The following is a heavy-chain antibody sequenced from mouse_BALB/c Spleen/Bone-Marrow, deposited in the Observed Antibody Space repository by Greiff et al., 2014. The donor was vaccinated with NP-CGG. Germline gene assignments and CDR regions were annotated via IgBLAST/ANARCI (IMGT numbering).Heavy chain of an antibody. D-gene: IGHD2-3*01. V-gene: IGHV1S29*02. Sequence: DVHLVESGPELVKPGASVKKSCKASGHTFTDYNMHWVKQSHGRSLEWIGYIYPYNGGTGYNQKFKSKATLTVDNSSSTAYMELRSLTSEDSAVYYCARGWLLSWFAYWGQGTLVTVSA. J-gene: IGHJ3*01. CDR3: ARGWLLSWFAY. CDR1: GHTFTDYN. CDR2: IYPYNGGT.